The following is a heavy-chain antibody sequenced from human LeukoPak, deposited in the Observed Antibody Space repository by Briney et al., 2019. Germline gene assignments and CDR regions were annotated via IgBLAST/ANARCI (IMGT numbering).Heavy chain of an antibody. V-gene: IGHV4-34*01. CDR1: GGSFSGYY. Sequence: SETLSLTCAVYGGSFSGYYWSWIRQPPGKGLEWIGEINHSGSTNYNPSLKSRVTISVDTSKNQFSLKLSSVTAADTAVYYCARGPSDYSVTREDYWGQGTLVTVSS. D-gene: IGHD4-11*01. CDR3: ARGPSDYSVTREDY. CDR2: INHSGST. J-gene: IGHJ4*02.